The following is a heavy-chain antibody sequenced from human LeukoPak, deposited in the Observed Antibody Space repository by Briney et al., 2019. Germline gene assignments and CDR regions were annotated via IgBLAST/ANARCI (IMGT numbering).Heavy chain of an antibody. CDR2: FDPEDGET. D-gene: IGHD1-26*01. J-gene: IGHJ4*02. CDR1: GYTLTELS. CDR3: ATRGGIVGATGFDY. V-gene: IGHV1-24*01. Sequence: ASVKVFCKVSGYTLTELSMHWVRQAPGKGLEWMGGFDPEDGETIYAQKFQGRVTMTEDTSTDTAYMELSSLRSEDTAVYYCATRGGIVGATGFDYWGQGTLVTVSS.